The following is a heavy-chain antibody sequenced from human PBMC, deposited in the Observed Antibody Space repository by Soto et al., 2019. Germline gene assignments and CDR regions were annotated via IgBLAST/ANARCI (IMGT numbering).Heavy chain of an antibody. CDR2: ISSSGGST. D-gene: IGHD3-9*01. CDR1: GFTFSIYA. CDR3: AKVSYDILTRDPTATHHDAFDI. J-gene: IGHJ3*02. V-gene: IGHV3-23*01. Sequence: EVQLLESGGGLVQPGGSLRLSCAASGFTFSIYAMSWVRQAPGKGLEWVSAISSSGGSTYYADSVKGRFTISRDNSTNTLYLQMNSLRAEDTTVYYCAKVSYDILTRDPTATHHDAFDIWGQGTMVTVSS.